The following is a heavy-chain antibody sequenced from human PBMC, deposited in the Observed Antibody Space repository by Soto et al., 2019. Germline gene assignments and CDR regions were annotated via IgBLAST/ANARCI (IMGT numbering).Heavy chain of an antibody. J-gene: IGHJ5*02. D-gene: IGHD3-22*01. Sequence: SETMSLTCTVSGAYITSGDNYWSWIRQPPGKGLEWIGYIHYSGSTYYNPSLESRVIISVDTSKNQFSLKLSSVTAADTAVYYCARVQRNYYDSSGPSGTNNWFDPWGQGAPVTVSS. CDR3: ARVQRNYYDSSGPSGTNNWFDP. CDR2: IHYSGST. V-gene: IGHV4-30-4*01. CDR1: GAYITSGDNY.